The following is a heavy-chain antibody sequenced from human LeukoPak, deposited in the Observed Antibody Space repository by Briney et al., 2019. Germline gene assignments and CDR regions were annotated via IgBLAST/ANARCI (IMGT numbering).Heavy chain of an antibody. D-gene: IGHD2-15*01. CDR3: ASQGCSGGSCYSGDY. Sequence: GGSLRLSCAASGFTFSNYGMRWVRQAPGMGLEWVSTISYSGGSTFYADSVRGRFTISRDNSKNTLYLQMNSLRAEDTAVYYCASQGCSGGSCYSGDYWGQGTLVTVSS. J-gene: IGHJ4*02. CDR2: ISYSGGST. V-gene: IGHV3-23*01. CDR1: GFTFSNYG.